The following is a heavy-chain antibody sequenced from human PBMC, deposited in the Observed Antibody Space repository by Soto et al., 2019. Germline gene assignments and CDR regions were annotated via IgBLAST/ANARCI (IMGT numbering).Heavy chain of an antibody. V-gene: IGHV3-23*01. Sequence: LRLSFTALTGYAMSWVRRGPGKGLEWISTISPTGNTHYADSVEGRFTISRDDSKNTFYLQMNNLRADDTGVYYCAKDPSTGHADLWGQGTLVTVSS. D-gene: IGHD3-9*01. J-gene: IGHJ5*02. CDR1: TGYA. CDR2: ISPTGNT. CDR3: AKDPSTGHADL.